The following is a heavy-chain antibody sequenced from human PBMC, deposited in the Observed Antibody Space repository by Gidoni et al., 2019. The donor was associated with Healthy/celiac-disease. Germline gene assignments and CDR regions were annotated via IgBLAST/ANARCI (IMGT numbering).Heavy chain of an antibody. D-gene: IGHD2-15*01. Sequence: QVQLVQSGAEVKKPGSSVKVSCKASGGTFSSYALSWVRQAPGQGLEWMGGIIPSFGTANYAQKFQGRVTITADESTSTAYMELSSLRSEDTAVYYCARGTPEDVEGYYYYYMDVWGKGTTVTVSS. CDR1: GGTFSSYA. CDR2: IIPSFGTA. V-gene: IGHV1-69*01. CDR3: ARGTPEDVEGYYYYYMDV. J-gene: IGHJ6*03.